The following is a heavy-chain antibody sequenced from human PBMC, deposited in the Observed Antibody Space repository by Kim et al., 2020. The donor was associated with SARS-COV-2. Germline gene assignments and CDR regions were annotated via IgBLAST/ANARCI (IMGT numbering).Heavy chain of an antibody. CDR2: IYYSGST. J-gene: IGHJ4*01. CDR3: ARAPRIPIFVVVGSFEY. CDR1: GGSISSYY. D-gene: IGHD3-3*01. Sequence: SETLSLTCTVSGGSISSYYWSWIRQPPGKGLEWIGYIYYSGSTNYNPSLKSRVTISVDTSKNQFSLKLSSLTAADTAAYYCARAPRIPIFVVVGSFEYWG. V-gene: IGHV4-59*13.